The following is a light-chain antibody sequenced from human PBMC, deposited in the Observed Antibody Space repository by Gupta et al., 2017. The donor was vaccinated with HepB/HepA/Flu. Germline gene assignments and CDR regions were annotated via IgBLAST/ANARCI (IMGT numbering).Light chain of an antibody. Sequence: EIVLTQSPGSLSLSPGERVTLSCKASQSVSSDHLAWYQQKTGQAPRLLIYGAFNRATGIPDTFSGSGSGTDFTLTSSRLEPEDVAVYYWQQYGSSYIFGQGTKLEIK. CDR3: QQYGSSYI. CDR1: QSVSSDH. V-gene: IGKV3-20*01. CDR2: GAF. J-gene: IGKJ2*01.